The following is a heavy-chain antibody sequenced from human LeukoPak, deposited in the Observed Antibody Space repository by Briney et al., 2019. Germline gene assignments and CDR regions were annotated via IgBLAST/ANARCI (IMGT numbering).Heavy chain of an antibody. CDR3: ARDSYNWNDGGADY. CDR2: ISSSSDYI. J-gene: IGHJ4*02. V-gene: IGHV3-21*01. D-gene: IGHD1-20*01. CDR1: GFTFSSFT. Sequence: GGSLRLSCAASGFTFSSFTMNWVRQAPGKGLEWVSSISSSSDYIYYADSVKGRFTISRDNAKNSLYLQMNSLGAEDTAVCYCARDSYNWNDGGADYWGQGTLVTVSS.